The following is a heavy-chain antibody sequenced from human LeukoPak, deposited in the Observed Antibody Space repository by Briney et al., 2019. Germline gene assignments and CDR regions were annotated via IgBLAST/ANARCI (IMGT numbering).Heavy chain of an antibody. J-gene: IGHJ6*01. V-gene: IGHV3-49*04. D-gene: IGHD5-18*01. CDR1: GFTFGDHS. CDR2: IRSKAYGGTT. CDR3: TRGPIQLWIHNGMDV. Sequence: QAGGSLRLPRATSGFTFGDHSMSWVRQAPAKGLEWVGFIRSKAYGGTTEYAASVKGRFTISRDDSRSIAYLQMNSLKTEGTAVYYCTRGPIQLWIHNGMDVWGEGKTVTVSS.